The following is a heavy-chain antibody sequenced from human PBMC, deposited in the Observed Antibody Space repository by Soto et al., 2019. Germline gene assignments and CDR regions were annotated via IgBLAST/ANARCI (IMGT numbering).Heavy chain of an antibody. J-gene: IGHJ5*02. Sequence: QVQLVQSGAEVKKPGSSVKVSCKASGGTFSSYTISWVRQAPGQGLEWMGRIIPILGIANYAQKFQGRVTITEYKSTSTAYMELSSLRSEDTAVYYCARDDPNYYGSGSLIGWFDPWGQGTLVTVSS. CDR1: GGTFSSYT. D-gene: IGHD3-10*01. CDR2: IIPILGIA. CDR3: ARDDPNYYGSGSLIGWFDP. V-gene: IGHV1-69*08.